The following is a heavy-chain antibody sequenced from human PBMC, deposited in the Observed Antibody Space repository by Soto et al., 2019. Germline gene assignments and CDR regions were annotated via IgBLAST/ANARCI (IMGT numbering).Heavy chain of an antibody. D-gene: IGHD1-26*01. CDR1: GYTFTGYY. CDR3: ARSVGRRGWFDP. Sequence: QVQLVQSGAEVKKPGASVKVSCKASGYTFTGYYMHWVRQAPGQGLEWMGGIIPIFGTANYAQKFQGRVTITADESTSTAYMELSSLRSEDTAVYYCARSVGRRGWFDPWGQGTLVTVSS. V-gene: IGHV1-69*01. CDR2: IIPIFGTA. J-gene: IGHJ5*02.